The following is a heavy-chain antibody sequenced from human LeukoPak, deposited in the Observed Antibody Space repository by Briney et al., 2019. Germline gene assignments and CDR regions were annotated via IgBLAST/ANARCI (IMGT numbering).Heavy chain of an antibody. D-gene: IGHD6-13*01. CDR2: INAGNGNT. J-gene: IGHJ4*02. Sequence: ASVTVSCKASGYTFTSYAMHWVRQAPGQRLEWMGWINAGNGNTKYSQKFQGRVTITRDTSASTAYMELSSLRSEDTAVYYCARDPNLGYSSSWYPPDYWGQGTLVTVSS. V-gene: IGHV1-3*01. CDR3: ARDPNLGYSSSWYPPDY. CDR1: GYTFTSYA.